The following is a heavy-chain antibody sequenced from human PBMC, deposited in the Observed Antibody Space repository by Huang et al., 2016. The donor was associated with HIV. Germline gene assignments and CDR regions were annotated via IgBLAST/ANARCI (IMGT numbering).Heavy chain of an antibody. J-gene: IGHJ4*02. D-gene: IGHD1-26*01. CDR3: ARGMGASWFAY. CDR2: ISKSSSPI. Sequence: GLCWLSYISKSSSPIYYADSVKGRFTISRDNAKNALYLQMNSMRDEDTAVYYCARGMGASWFAYWGQGALVTVSS. V-gene: IGHV3-48*02.